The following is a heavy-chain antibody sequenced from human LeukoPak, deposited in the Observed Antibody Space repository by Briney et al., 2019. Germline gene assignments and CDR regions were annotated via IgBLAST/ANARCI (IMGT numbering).Heavy chain of an antibody. CDR2: IYTSGNT. Sequence: PSETLSLTCTVSGGSISSYYWSWIRQPAGKGLEWIGRIYTSGNTNYNPSLKSRVTMSVDTSKNQFSLKLSSVTAADTAVYYCARGTRYCTNGVCYHPPFDYWGQGTLVTVSS. CDR1: GGSISSYY. J-gene: IGHJ4*02. CDR3: ARGTRYCTNGVCYHPPFDY. D-gene: IGHD2-8*01. V-gene: IGHV4-4*07.